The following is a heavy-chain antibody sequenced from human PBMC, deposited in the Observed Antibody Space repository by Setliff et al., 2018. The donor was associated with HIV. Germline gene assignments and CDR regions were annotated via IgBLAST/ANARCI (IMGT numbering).Heavy chain of an antibody. CDR2: MNPIFGTA. CDR1: GYTFTSYD. Sequence: ASVKVSCKASGYTFTSYDINWVRQATGQGLEWMGWMNPIFGTANYAQKFQGRVTITTDESTSTAYMELSSLRSEDTAVYYCASSSLGQRGGMDVWGQGTTVTVSS. J-gene: IGHJ6*02. CDR3: ASSSLGQRGGMDV. V-gene: IGHV1-69*05. D-gene: IGHD6-25*01.